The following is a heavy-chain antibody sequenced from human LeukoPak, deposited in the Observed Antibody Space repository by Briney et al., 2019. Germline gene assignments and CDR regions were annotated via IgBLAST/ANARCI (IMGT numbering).Heavy chain of an antibody. Sequence: ASVKVSCKASGYTFTGYYIHWVRQAPGQGLEWMGRINPNSGGTNYAQNFQGRVTMTRDTSISTAYMELSRLRSDDTAVYYCAITTDHYDRSGYNAFDIWGQGTMVTVSS. CDR3: AITTDHYDRSGYNAFDI. D-gene: IGHD3-22*01. CDR1: GYTFTGYY. J-gene: IGHJ3*02. V-gene: IGHV1-2*06. CDR2: INPNSGGT.